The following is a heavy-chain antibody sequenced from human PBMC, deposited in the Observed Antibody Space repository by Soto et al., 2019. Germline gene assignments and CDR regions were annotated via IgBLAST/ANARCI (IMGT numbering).Heavy chain of an antibody. V-gene: IGHV3-30*09. Sequence: GGSLRLSCTASGLTFTASTFHWVRQAPGKGLQWVAVISENGDRQYSTESVRGRFVISRDSSKNTLYLQMNSLRPEDTGVYFCARRIAPTISALGYWGQGALVTVSS. J-gene: IGHJ4*02. CDR1: GLTFTAST. D-gene: IGHD1-26*01. CDR3: ARRIAPTISALGY. CDR2: ISENGDRQ.